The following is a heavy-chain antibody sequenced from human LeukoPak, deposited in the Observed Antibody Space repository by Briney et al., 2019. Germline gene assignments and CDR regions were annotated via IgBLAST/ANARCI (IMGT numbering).Heavy chain of an antibody. Sequence: ASVKVSCKASGYTFTATYMHWVRQAPGQGLEWMGWVNPQNGDTQYAQKFQGRVTMTRDTSINTVYTEMTSLRSDDTAVYYCAPDSTTYPWGQGTMVTVSS. CDR2: VNPQNGDT. CDR1: GYTFTATY. J-gene: IGHJ3*01. V-gene: IGHV1-2*02. CDR3: APDSTTYP. D-gene: IGHD2-2*01.